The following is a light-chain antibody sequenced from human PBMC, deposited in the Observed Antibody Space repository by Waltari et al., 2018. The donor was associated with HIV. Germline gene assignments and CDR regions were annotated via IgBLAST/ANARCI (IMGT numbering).Light chain of an antibody. CDR3: QQANSFPIT. CDR2: AAS. J-gene: IGKJ4*01. V-gene: IGKV1-12*01. Sequence: DTQLTQSPSSMSASVGDSVSITCRSSRDINTWFAWYQQKPGKAPNLLIYAASRLQRGVPSRFSGSGSVTNFTLTISSLQPEDFATYYCQQANSFPITFGGGTKVEI. CDR1: RDINTW.